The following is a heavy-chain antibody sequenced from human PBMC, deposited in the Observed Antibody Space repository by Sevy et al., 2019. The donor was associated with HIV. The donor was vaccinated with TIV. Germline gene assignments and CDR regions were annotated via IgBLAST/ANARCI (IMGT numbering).Heavy chain of an antibody. V-gene: IGHV4-39*01. CDR2: IYYSGST. CDR3: ASGSGYYDSSDAFDI. J-gene: IGHJ3*02. Sequence: SETLSLTCTVSGGSISSSSYYWGWIRQPPGKGLEWIGSIYYSGSTYYNPSLKSRVTISVDTSKNQFSLKLGSVTAAETAVYYCASGSGYYDSSDAFDIWGQGTMVTVSS. D-gene: IGHD3-22*01. CDR1: GGSISSSSYY.